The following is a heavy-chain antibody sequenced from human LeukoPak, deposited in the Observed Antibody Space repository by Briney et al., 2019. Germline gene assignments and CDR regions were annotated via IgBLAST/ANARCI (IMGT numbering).Heavy chain of an antibody. CDR1: GYTFTGYY. D-gene: IGHD6-19*01. CDR3: ARSFSGWQNGPFDY. CDR2: INPNSGGT. J-gene: IGHJ4*02. V-gene: IGHV1-2*02. Sequence: GASVKVSCKASGYTFTGYYMHWVRQAPGQGLEWMGWINPNSGGTNYAQKFQGRVTVTRDTSISTAYMELSRLRSDDTAVYYCARSFSGWQNGPFDYWGQGTLVTVSS.